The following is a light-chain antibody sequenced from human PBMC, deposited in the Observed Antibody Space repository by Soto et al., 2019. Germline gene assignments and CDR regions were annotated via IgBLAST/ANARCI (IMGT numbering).Light chain of an antibody. CDR3: QQYDGSPPYT. CDR1: QSISSSD. CDR2: GTS. Sequence: VLTQSPGTLSLSPGERAAISCRASQSISSSDLAWYQHKPGQAPRLLIYGTSSRATGIPHRFSGSGSGTDFTLTISRLEPEDCGVYYCQQYDGSPPYTFGQGTRLEIK. V-gene: IGKV3-20*01. J-gene: IGKJ2*01.